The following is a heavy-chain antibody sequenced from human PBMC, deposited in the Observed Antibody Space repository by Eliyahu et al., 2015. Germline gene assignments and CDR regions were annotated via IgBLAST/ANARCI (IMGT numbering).Heavy chain of an antibody. D-gene: IGHD4-11*01. V-gene: IGHV4-38-2*01. CDR2: IYHRGST. J-gene: IGHJ4*02. CDR1: GYSISSGYY. CDR3: ARGSPTTVTFDDY. Sequence: QVQLQESGPGLMKPSETLSLTCAVSGYSISSGYYWGWIRQPPGKGLEWIGSIYHRGSTYYNPSLKSRVTISVDTSKNQFSLKLSSVTAADTAVYYCARGSPTTVTFDDYWGQGTLVTVSS.